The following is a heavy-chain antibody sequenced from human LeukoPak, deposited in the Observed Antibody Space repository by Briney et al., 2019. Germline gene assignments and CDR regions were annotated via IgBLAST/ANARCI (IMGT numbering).Heavy chain of an antibody. J-gene: IGHJ2*01. D-gene: IGHD1-7*01. V-gene: IGHV4-31*03. Sequence: PSETLSLTCTVSGGSISSGGYYWSWIRLHPGKGLEWIGYIYYSGSTYYNPSLKSRVTISVDTSKNQFSLKLSSVTAADTAVYYCARENFADNWYFDLWGRGTLVTVSS. CDR3: ARENFADNWYFDL. CDR1: GGSISSGGYY. CDR2: IYYSGST.